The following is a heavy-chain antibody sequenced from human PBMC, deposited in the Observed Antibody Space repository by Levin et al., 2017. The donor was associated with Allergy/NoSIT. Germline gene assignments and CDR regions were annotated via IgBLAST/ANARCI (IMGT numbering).Heavy chain of an antibody. CDR1: GFTFSSYA. CDR2: ISYDGSNK. V-gene: IGHV3-30-3*01. Sequence: GGSLRLSCAASGFTFSSYAMHWVRQAPGKGLEWVAVISYDGSNKYYADSVKGRFTISRDNSKNTLYLQMNSLRAEDTAVYYCARARGYCSSTSCSLDYWGQGTLVTVSS. J-gene: IGHJ4*02. D-gene: IGHD2-2*01. CDR3: ARARGYCSSTSCSLDY.